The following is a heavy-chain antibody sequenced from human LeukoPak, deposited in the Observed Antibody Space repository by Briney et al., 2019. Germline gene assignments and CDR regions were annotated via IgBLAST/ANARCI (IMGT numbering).Heavy chain of an antibody. CDR3: AKDGEWTFDI. J-gene: IGHJ3*02. CDR1: GITFSSSN. Sequence: GGSLRLSCAVSGITFSSSNMNWVRQAPGKGLEWVSYISSSSGTIYYSDSVKGRFTISGDSSYHTAFLQMNSLRADDTAIYYCAKDGEWTFDIWGQGTMVTVSS. CDR2: ISSSSGTI. D-gene: IGHD3-3*01. V-gene: IGHV3-48*01.